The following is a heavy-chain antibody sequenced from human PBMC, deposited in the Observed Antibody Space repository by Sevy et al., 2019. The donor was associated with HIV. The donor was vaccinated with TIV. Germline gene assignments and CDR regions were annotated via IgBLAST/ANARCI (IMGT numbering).Heavy chain of an antibody. CDR1: GGSISAYY. J-gene: IGHJ5*02. V-gene: IGHV4-59*01. CDR2: IYSTGST. Sequence: SETLSLTCTVSGGSISAYYWSWIRQPPGKALEYIGYIYSTGSTNYNPSLENRVTMSVDTSKNQFSLKLNSVTAADTAVYYCTRAPPVRSGDDSLNWFDPWGQGTLVTVSS. CDR3: TRAPPVRSGDDSLNWFDP. D-gene: IGHD5-12*01.